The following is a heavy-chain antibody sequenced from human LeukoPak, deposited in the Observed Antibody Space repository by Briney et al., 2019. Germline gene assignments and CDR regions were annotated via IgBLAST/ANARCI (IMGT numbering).Heavy chain of an antibody. V-gene: IGHV1-46*01. J-gene: IGHJ5*02. CDR2: INPSGGSA. CDR3: ARGRGRWLQPQNWFDP. D-gene: IGHD5-24*01. Sequence: ASVKVSCKASGYTFTNYYIHWVRQAPGQGLEWMGIINPSGGSASSAQKFQGGVTITRDTSASTAYMELSSLRSEDTAVYYCARGRGRWLQPQNWFDPWAREPWSPSPQ. CDR1: GYTFTNYY.